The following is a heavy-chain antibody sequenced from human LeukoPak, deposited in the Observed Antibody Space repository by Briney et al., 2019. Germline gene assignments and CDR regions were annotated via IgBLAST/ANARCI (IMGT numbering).Heavy chain of an antibody. V-gene: IGHV3-74*01. Sequence: GGSLRLSCAGSAFTLSSNWMHWVRQAPGEGLVWVARFYTQGGKTNYTNSVKGRFTISGDNAKNKKYLQMSSLRAEDAAVYYCARSGRGGAFDIWGQGTMVTVSS. CDR3: ARSGRGGAFDI. J-gene: IGHJ3*02. CDR1: AFTLSSNW. D-gene: IGHD1-26*01. CDR2: FYTQGGKT.